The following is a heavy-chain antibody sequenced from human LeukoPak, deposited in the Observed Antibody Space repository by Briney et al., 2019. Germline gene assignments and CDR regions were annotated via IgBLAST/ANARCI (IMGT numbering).Heavy chain of an antibody. J-gene: IGHJ5*02. D-gene: IGHD6-19*01. CDR2: IYYSGST. Sequence: SETLSLTCTVSGGSISSSSYYWGWIRQPPGKGLEWIGSIYYSGSTYYNPSLKSRVTISVDTSKNQFSLKLSSVTAADTAVYYCARLGQWLVRFYGAYNWFDPWGQGTLVTVSS. CDR1: GGSISSSSYY. CDR3: ARLGQWLVRFYGAYNWFDP. V-gene: IGHV4-39*07.